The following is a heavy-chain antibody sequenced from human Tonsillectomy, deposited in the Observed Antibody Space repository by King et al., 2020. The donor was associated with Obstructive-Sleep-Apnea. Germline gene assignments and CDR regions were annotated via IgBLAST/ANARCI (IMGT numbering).Heavy chain of an antibody. CDR2: ISAYNGNT. CDR1: GYSVTSYG. Sequence: VQLVESGPEVKKPGASVQVSCKASGYSVTSYGISWVRQAPGQGLEWMGWISAYNGNTKYAQKLQDRVSMTTDTSTSTAYMELRSVRSDDTAVYYCAKERQQLIDNWGQGTLVTVSS. V-gene: IGHV1-18*04. J-gene: IGHJ4*02. D-gene: IGHD6-13*01. CDR3: AKERQQLIDN.